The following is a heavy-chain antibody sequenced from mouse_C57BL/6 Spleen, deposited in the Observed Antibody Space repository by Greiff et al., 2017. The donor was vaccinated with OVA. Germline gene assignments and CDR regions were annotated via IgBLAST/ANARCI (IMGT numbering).Heavy chain of an antibody. J-gene: IGHJ3*01. D-gene: IGHD2-5*01. CDR1: GYAFSSYW. CDR3: AREGGFYSNYFAY. CDR2: IYPGDGDT. V-gene: IGHV1-80*01. Sequence: QVQLKESGAELVKPGASVKISCKASGYAFSSYWMNWVKQRPGKGLEWIGQIYPGDGDTNYNGKFKGKATLTADKSSSTAYMQLSSLTSEDSAVYFCAREGGFYSNYFAYWGQGTLVTVSA.